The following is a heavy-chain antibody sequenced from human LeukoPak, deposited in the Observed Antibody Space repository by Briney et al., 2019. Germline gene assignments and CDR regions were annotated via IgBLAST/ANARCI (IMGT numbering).Heavy chain of an antibody. D-gene: IGHD2-2*01. CDR3: ARGLGYCSSTSCYWAVYFDY. V-gene: IGHV4-34*01. J-gene: IGHJ4*02. Sequence: SETLSLTCAVYGGSFSGYYWSWIRQPPGKGLEWIGEINHSGSTNYNPSLKSRVTISVDTSKNQFSLKLSSVTAADAAVYYCARGLGYCSSTSCYWAVYFDYWGQGTLVTVSS. CDR2: INHSGST. CDR1: GGSFSGYY.